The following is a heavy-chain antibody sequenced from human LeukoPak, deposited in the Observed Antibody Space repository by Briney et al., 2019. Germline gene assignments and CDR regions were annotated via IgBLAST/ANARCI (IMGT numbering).Heavy chain of an antibody. J-gene: IGHJ5*02. Sequence: SETLSLTCTVSGGSISSYYWSWIRQPAGKGLEWIGRIYTSGSTNYNPSLKSRVTMSVDTPKNQFSLKLGSVTAADTAVYYCARDRIAAAGTNWFDPWGQGTLVTVSS. CDR2: IYTSGST. CDR3: ARDRIAAAGTNWFDP. D-gene: IGHD6-13*01. V-gene: IGHV4-4*07. CDR1: GGSISSYY.